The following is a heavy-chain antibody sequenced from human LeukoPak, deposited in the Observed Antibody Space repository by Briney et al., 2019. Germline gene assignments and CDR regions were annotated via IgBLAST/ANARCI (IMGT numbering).Heavy chain of an antibody. V-gene: IGHV3-7*01. Sequence: EGSLGLSCAASGFTFTRYWMSWVRQAPGKGLEWVANINENGSEKKYLDSVKGRFTISRDNAKNSLYLQMNSLRAEDTAVYYCATTGTSGYYQDYWGQGTLVTVSS. CDR2: INENGSEK. CDR1: GFTFTRYW. CDR3: ATTGTSGYYQDY. D-gene: IGHD3-3*01. J-gene: IGHJ4*02.